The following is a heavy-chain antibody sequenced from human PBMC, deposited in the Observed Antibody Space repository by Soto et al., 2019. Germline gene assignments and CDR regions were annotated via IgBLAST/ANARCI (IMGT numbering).Heavy chain of an antibody. J-gene: IGHJ4*02. V-gene: IGHV1-18*01. CDR1: GYTFTNYD. Sequence: ASVKVSCKASGYTFTNYDITWVRQAPGQGLEWMGWISTYNGNTNHAQKLQGRVTMTTDTSTSTAYMELRSLRSDDTAVYYCARTQGDCSGGGCYSRPSDYWGQGTLVTVSS. CDR2: ISTYNGNT. D-gene: IGHD2-15*01. CDR3: ARTQGDCSGGGCYSRPSDY.